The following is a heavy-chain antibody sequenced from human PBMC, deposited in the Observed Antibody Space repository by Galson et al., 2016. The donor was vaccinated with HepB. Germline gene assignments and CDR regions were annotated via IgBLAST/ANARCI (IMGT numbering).Heavy chain of an antibody. CDR3: ARAIRNQLLSEY. V-gene: IGHV1-8*01. CDR1: GYRFREYD. CDR2: MNPNSGNT. J-gene: IGHJ4*02. Sequence: SVKVSCKASGYRFREYDVSWVRQAPGQGLEWMGWMNPNSGNTGYAQRLRGRIDMTSDASINTAYMELHSLRSEDTAVYYCARAIRNQLLSEYWGQGTLITVSS. D-gene: IGHD1-14*01.